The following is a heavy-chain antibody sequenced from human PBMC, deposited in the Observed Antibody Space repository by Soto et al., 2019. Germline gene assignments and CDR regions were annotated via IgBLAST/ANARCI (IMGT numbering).Heavy chain of an antibody. D-gene: IGHD1-26*01. CDR2: ISYDGSNK. Sequence: QVQLVESGGGVVQPGRSLRLSCEASGFTFSSYAMHGVRQAPGKVLEWVAVISYDGSNKYYADSVKGRFNISRDNSKNTLYLQMNNLRAADTAVYDCARELRSGSYPGHDAFDIWGQGTIVAVSS. V-gene: IGHV3-30-3*01. J-gene: IGHJ3*02. CDR1: GFTFSSYA. CDR3: ARELRSGSYPGHDAFDI.